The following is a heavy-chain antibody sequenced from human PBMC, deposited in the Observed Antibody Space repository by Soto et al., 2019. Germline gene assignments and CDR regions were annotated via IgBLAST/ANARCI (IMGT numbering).Heavy chain of an antibody. V-gene: IGHV2-5*02. CDR2: IYWDDAK. CDR3: ARKNYGDYPTDY. J-gene: IGHJ4*02. Sequence: QITLKESGPTLVKPTQTLTLTCTFSGFSLSTNGVGVGWIRQPPGKALEWLAVIYWDDAKHYSPSLKSRLTITKDTFKNQVVLTMTNIDPVDTATYYCARKNYGDYPTDYWGQGTLVTVSS. D-gene: IGHD4-17*01. CDR1: GFSLSTNGVG.